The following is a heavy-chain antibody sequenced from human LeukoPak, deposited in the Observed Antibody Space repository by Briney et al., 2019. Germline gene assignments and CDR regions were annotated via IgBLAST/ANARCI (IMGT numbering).Heavy chain of an antibody. CDR2: ISYDGSSK. CDR3: AKDFKKYQLLFPAIGY. J-gene: IGHJ4*02. CDR1: GFTFSNYG. V-gene: IGHV3-30*18. D-gene: IGHD2-2*01. Sequence: GRSLLLSCAASGFTFSNYGMHWVRQAPGKGLEWVAVISYDGSSKYYADSVKGRFTISRDNSKNSLYLQMNSLRTEDTALYYCAKDFKKYQLLFPAIGYWGQGTLVTVSS.